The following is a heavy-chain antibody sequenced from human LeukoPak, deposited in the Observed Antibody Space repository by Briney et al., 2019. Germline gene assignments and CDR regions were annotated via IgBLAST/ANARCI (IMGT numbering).Heavy chain of an antibody. D-gene: IGHD3-10*01. CDR3: ARCISMVRGVIRPPDY. CDR2: INHSGST. CDR1: GGSFSGYY. V-gene: IGHV4-34*01. Sequence: PSETLSLTCAVYGGSFSGYYWSWIRQPPGKGLEWIGEINHSGSTNYNPSLKSRVTISVDTSKNQFSLKLNSVTAADTAVYYCARCISMVRGVIRPPDYWGQGTLVTVSS. J-gene: IGHJ4*02.